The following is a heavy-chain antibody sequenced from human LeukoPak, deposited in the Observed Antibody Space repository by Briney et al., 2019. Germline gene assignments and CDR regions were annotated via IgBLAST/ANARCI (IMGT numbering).Heavy chain of an antibody. CDR2: INPSGGST. Sequence: ASVKVSCKASGYTFTSYYMHWVRQAPGQGLEWMGIINPSGGSTSYAQKFQGRVTMTRDMSTSTVYMELSRLRSDDTAVYYCAREEYSGYENDYWGQGTLVTVSS. CDR1: GYTFTSYY. J-gene: IGHJ4*02. V-gene: IGHV1-46*01. CDR3: AREEYSGYENDY. D-gene: IGHD5-12*01.